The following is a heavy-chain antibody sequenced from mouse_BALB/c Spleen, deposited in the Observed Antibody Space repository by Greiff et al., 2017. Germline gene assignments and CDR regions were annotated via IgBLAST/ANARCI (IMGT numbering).Heavy chain of an antibody. V-gene: IGHV5-17*02. J-gene: IGHJ3*01. CDR2: ISSGSSTI. CDR3: APSTMITTGFAD. Sequence: EVKLMESGGGLVQPGGSRKLSCAASGFTFSSFGMHWVRQAPEKGLEWVAYISSGSSTIYYADTVKGRFTISRDNPKNTLFLQMTSLRSEDTAMYYCAPSTMITTGFADWGQGTLVTVSA. CDR1: GFTFSSFG. D-gene: IGHD2-4*01.